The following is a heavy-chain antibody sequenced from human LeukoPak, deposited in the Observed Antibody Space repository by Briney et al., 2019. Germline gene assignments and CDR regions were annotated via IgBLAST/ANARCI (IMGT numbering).Heavy chain of an antibody. D-gene: IGHD6-13*01. CDR3: ARATGAAAGLFDP. J-gene: IGHJ5*02. V-gene: IGHV4-4*07. CDR1: GGSISSYY. CDR2: IYTSGSA. Sequence: SETLSLTCTVSGGSISSYYWSWLRQPAGKGLEWIGRIYTSGSANYNPSLRSRVTMSVDTSKNQFSLKLNSMTAADTAVYLCARATGAAAGLFDPWGQGTLVTVSS.